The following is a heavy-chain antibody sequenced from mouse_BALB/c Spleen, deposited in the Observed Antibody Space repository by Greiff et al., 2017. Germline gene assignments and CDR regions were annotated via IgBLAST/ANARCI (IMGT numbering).Heavy chain of an antibody. V-gene: IGHV5-17*02. CDR1: GFTFSSFG. CDR2: ISSGSSTI. CDR3: ARLTTAYAMDY. D-gene: IGHD1-2*01. Sequence: EVKLVESGGGLVQPGGSRKLSCAASGFTFSSFGMHWVRQAPEKGLEWVAYISSGSSTIYYADTVKGRFTISRDNPKNTLFLQMTSLRSEDTAMYYCARLTTAYAMDYWGQGTSVTVSS. J-gene: IGHJ4*01.